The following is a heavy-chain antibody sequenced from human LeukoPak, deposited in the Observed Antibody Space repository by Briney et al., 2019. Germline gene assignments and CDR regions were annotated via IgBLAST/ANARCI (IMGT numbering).Heavy chain of an antibody. J-gene: IGHJ4*02. CDR1: GGSISSSSYY. D-gene: IGHD6-13*01. V-gene: IGHV4-39*07. Sequence: SETLSLTCTVSGGSISSSSYYWGWIRQPPGKGLEWIGSIYYSGSTYYNPSLKSRVTISVDTSKNQFSLKLSSVTAADTAVYYCARDREGQQLDFDYWGQGTLVTVSS. CDR3: ARDREGQQLDFDY. CDR2: IYYSGST.